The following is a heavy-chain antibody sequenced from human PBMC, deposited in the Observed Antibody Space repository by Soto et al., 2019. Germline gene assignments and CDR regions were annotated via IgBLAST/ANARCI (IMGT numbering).Heavy chain of an antibody. J-gene: IGHJ4*02. CDR3: ARSPFLECN. D-gene: IGHD3-3*02. CDR2: ISSSGGTK. Sequence: GGSLRLSCAVSGFIFSSYEMNWVRQAPGKGLEWISYISSSGGTKYYADSVKGRFTISRDNAKNSLYLQMNSLRAEDTAAYYCARSPFLECNWAQGTLVTVSS. CDR1: GFIFSSYE. V-gene: IGHV3-48*03.